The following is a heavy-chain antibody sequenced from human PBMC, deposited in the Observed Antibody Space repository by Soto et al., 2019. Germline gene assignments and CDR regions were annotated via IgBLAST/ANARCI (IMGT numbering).Heavy chain of an antibody. D-gene: IGHD2-21*02. CDR1: GFTFSSYG. CDR3: ARDGPTYCGGDCYSNWFDP. CDR2: IWYDGSNK. J-gene: IGHJ5*02. Sequence: QVQLVESGGGMVQPGRSLRLSCAASGFTFSSYGMHWVRQAPGKGLEWVAVIWYDGSNKYYADSVKGRFTISRDNSKNTLYLQMNSLRAEDTAVYYCARDGPTYCGGDCYSNWFDPWGQGTLVTVSS. V-gene: IGHV3-33*01.